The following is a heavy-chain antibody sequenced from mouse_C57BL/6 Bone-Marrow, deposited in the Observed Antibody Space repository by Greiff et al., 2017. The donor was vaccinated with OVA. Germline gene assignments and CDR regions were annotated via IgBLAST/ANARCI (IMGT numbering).Heavy chain of an antibody. J-gene: IGHJ3*01. CDR1: GYTFTSYW. V-gene: IGHV1-64*01. D-gene: IGHD2-4*01. CDR2: IHPNSGST. Sequence: QVQLQQPGAELVKPGASVKLSCKASGYTFTSYWMHWVKQRPGQGLEWIGMIHPNSGSTNYNEKFKSKATLTVDKSSSTAYMQRSSLTSEDSAVYYCARIYYDYVAWFAYWGQGTLVTVSA. CDR3: ARIYYDYVAWFAY.